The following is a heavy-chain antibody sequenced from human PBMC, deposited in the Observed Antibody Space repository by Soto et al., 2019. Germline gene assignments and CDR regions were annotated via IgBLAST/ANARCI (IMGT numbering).Heavy chain of an antibody. CDR2: IPVIGERR. CDR3: AREGDRYATVCLDS. V-gene: IGHV3-23*01. J-gene: IGHJ4*02. Sequence: PGGSLRLSCAASGFTFSSYGMSWVRQAPGKGLEWVAGIPVIGERRYYADSVKGRFTISRDNAKNTLYLQMNSLRVEDSAVYFCAREGDRYATVCLDSWGQGTLVTVSS. CDR1: GFTFSSYG. D-gene: IGHD2-8*01.